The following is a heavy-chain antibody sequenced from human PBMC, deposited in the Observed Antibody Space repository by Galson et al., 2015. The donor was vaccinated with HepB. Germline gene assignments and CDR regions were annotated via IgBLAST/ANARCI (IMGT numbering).Heavy chain of an antibody. D-gene: IGHD6-13*01. Sequence: SLRLSCAASGFTFSGSAMHWVRQASGKGLEWVGRIRSKANSYATAYAASVKGRFTISRDDSKNTAYLQMNSLKTEDTAVYYCTRLGDIAAAPVSWGQGTLVTVSS. J-gene: IGHJ4*02. CDR2: IRSKANSYAT. V-gene: IGHV3-73*01. CDR1: GFTFSGSA. CDR3: TRLGDIAAAPVS.